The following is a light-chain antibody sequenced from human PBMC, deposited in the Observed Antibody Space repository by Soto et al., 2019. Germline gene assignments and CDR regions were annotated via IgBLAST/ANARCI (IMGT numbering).Light chain of an antibody. J-gene: IGKJ1*01. CDR3: QQHSHWPPWT. V-gene: IGKV3-11*01. CDR1: QNVRTF. CDR2: GAS. Sequence: EVVLTQSPATLSLSPGERATLSCRASQNVRTFLDWYQQKPGQAPRLLIYGASNRATGIPARFSGSGSGTDFTLTISILEPEDFAVYYCQQHSHWPPWTFGQGTRVEI.